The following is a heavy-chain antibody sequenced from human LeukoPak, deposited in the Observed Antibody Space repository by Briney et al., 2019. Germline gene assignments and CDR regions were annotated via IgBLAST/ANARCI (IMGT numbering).Heavy chain of an antibody. V-gene: IGHV3-11*04. Sequence: PGGSLRLSCAASGFTFSDYYMSWIRQAPGKGLEWVSYISSSGSTIYYADSVKGRFTISRDNAKNSLYLQMNSLRAEDTAVYYCARLGKFGELQYYYYCMDVWGKGTTVTVSS. CDR3: ARLGKFGELQYYYYCMDV. CDR2: ISSSGSTI. D-gene: IGHD3-10*01. CDR1: GFTFSDYY. J-gene: IGHJ6*03.